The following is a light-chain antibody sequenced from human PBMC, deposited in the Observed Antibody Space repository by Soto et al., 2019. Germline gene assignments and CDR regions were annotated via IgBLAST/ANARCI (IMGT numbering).Light chain of an antibody. CDR1: SSDVGGWPH. J-gene: IGLJ1*01. V-gene: IGLV2-14*01. CDR2: EVS. CDR3: SSYTSSSTYV. Sequence: QSALTQPASVSASPGQSITISCAGTSSDVGGWPHVSWYQQHPGKAPKLVIYEVSNRPSGVSSRFSGSKSGNTASLTISGLQAEDEADYYCSSYTSSSTYVFGTGTKLTVL.